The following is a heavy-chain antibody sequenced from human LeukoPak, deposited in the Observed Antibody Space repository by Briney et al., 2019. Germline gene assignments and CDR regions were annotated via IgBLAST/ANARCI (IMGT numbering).Heavy chain of an antibody. V-gene: IGHV3-7*01. CDR3: ARDPHYYDSSGYPGLDY. CDR1: GFIFSNYW. D-gene: IGHD3-22*01. J-gene: IGHJ4*02. Sequence: PGGSLRLSCAASGFIFSNYWMSWVRQAPGKGLEWVANINQDGSEKYYVDSVKGRFTISRDNAKNSLYLQMNSLRAEDTAVYYCARDPHYYDSSGYPGLDYWGQGTLVTVSS. CDR2: INQDGSEK.